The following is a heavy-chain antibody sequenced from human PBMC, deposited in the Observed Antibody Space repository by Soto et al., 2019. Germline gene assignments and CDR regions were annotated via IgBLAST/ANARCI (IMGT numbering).Heavy chain of an antibody. D-gene: IGHD4-17*01. CDR2: IKQDGSEK. J-gene: IGHJ4*02. CDR3: ARDPDYGGYDY. V-gene: IGHV3-7*03. CDR1: GFTFSSYW. Sequence: GGSLRLSCGDSGFTFSSYWMRWVRQAPGKGLEWVANIKQDGSEKYYVDSVKGRFTISRDNAKNSLYLQMNSLRAEDTAVYYCARDPDYGGYDYWGQGTLVTASS.